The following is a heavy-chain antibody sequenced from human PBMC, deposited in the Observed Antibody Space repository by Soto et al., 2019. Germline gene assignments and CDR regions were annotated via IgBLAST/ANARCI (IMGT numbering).Heavy chain of an antibody. D-gene: IGHD2-15*01. CDR2: ISAYNGNT. CDR3: ARDDKRYCSGGSCYQPRD. Sequence: QVQLVQSGAEVKKPGASVKVSCKASGYTFTSYGISWVRQAPGQGLEWMGWISAYNGNTNYAQKLQGRVTMTTDTSTSTAYMEMRSLRSDEPAVYYCARDDKRYCSGGSCYQPRDWGQGTLVTVSS. CDR1: GYTFTSYG. J-gene: IGHJ4*02. V-gene: IGHV1-18*01.